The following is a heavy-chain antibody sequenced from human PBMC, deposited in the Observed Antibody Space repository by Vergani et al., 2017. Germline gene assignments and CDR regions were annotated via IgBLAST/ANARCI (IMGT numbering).Heavy chain of an antibody. D-gene: IGHD6-19*01. V-gene: IGHV3-23*01. J-gene: IGHJ5*02. Sequence: EEQLLESGGGLVQPGGSLRLYCAASGFTFSSYAMSWVRQAPGKGLEWVSGISGSGGSTYYADSVKGRFTISSDNSKNTVYLQMNSLRVEDTAVYYCAKDYGWYVSVNWFDPRGQGTLVTVSS. CDR3: AKDYGWYVSVNWFDP. CDR2: ISGSGGST. CDR1: GFTFSSYA.